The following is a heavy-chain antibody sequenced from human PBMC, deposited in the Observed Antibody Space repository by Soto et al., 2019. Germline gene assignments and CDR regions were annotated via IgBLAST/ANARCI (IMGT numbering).Heavy chain of an antibody. Sequence: QVHLVQSGVEVKTPGASVKVSCQASGYTFFTYDISWVRQAPGQGHEWMGWISTYSGATKYAQKFQGRVTMTTDTSTPTAYLELRSLRSDDTAVYYCARHHGPTTSENWFDPWGQGTLVTVSS. CDR1: GYTFFTYD. V-gene: IGHV1-18*01. D-gene: IGHD1-26*01. J-gene: IGHJ5*02. CDR2: ISTYSGAT. CDR3: ARHHGPTTSENWFDP.